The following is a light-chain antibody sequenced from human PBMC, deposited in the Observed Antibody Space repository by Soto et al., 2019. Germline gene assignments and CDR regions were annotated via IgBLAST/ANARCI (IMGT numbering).Light chain of an antibody. CDR2: GAS. CDR3: QQSYGIPPA. Sequence: DIQMTQSPTSLSASVGDRVTITCRASQTIGTYLRWYQQKPGKAPQLLIYGASDLQRGVPSRFRGSASGTEFTITIRSLAIENFATYYCQQSYGIPPAFGGGNKVEI. CDR1: QTIGTY. V-gene: IGKV1-39*01. J-gene: IGKJ4*01.